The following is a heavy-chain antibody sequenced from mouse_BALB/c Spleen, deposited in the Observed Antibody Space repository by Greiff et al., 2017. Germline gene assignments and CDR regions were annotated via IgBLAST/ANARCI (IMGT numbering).Heavy chain of an antibody. J-gene: IGHJ4*01. Sequence: QVQLQQSGAELVRPGVSVKISCKGSGYTFTDYAMHWVKQSHAKSLEWIGVISTYYGDASYNQKFKGKATMTVDKSSSTAYMELARLTSEDSAIYYCARDSPISMDYWGQGTSVTVSS. CDR3: ARDSPISMDY. CDR2: ISTYYGDA. CDR1: GYTFTDYA. D-gene: IGHD1-3*01. V-gene: IGHV1S137*01.